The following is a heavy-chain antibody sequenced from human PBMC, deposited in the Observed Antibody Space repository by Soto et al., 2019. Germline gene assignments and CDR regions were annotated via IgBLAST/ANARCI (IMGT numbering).Heavy chain of an antibody. D-gene: IGHD3-10*01. CDR3: ARAPITMFRGVIFDY. J-gene: IGHJ4*02. Sequence: QLQLQESGSGLVKPSQTLSLTCAVSGGSISSGGYSWSWIRQPPGKGLEWIGYIYHSGSTYYNPSLKSRVTISVDRSKNQFSLKLSSVTAADTAVYYCARAPITMFRGVIFDYWGQGTLVTVSS. CDR1: GGSISSGGYS. V-gene: IGHV4-30-2*01. CDR2: IYHSGST.